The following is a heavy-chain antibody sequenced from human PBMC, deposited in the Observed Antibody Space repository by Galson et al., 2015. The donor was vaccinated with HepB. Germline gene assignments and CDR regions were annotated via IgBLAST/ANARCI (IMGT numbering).Heavy chain of an antibody. Sequence: SLRLSCAASGFTFSNFAMSWVRQAPGKGLEWVSAISSSGGSTNYADSVKGRFTISRDNSKNTLYLQMSSLRAEDTALYYCVNGGDYYYSSGTYGHWYFDLWGRGTLVTVSS. D-gene: IGHD3-10*01. CDR3: VNGGDYYYSSGTYGHWYFDL. CDR2: ISSSGGST. J-gene: IGHJ2*01. V-gene: IGHV3-23*01. CDR1: GFTFSNFA.